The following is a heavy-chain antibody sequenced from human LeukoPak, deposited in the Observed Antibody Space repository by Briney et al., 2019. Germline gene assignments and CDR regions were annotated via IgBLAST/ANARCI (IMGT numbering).Heavy chain of an antibody. CDR2: INHSGST. CDR1: GVSFSGYY. D-gene: IGHD6-19*01. CDR3: ARGSAVASFRIDY. J-gene: IGHJ4*02. V-gene: IGHV4-34*01. Sequence: SETLSLTCAVYGVSFSGYYWSWIRQPPGKGLEWIGEINHSGSTNYNPSLKSRVTISVDTSKNQFSLKLSSVTAADTAVYYCARGSAVASFRIDYWGQGTLVTVSS.